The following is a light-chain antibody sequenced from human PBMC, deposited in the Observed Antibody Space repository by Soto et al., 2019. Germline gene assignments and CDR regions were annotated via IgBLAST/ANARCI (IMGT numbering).Light chain of an antibody. CDR2: GAS. V-gene: IGKV3-20*01. CDR1: QSVSSSY. CDR3: QHHDRSPGT. Sequence: LIQKAGTLAVYRGERATLSCRASQSVSSSYLAWYQRKPGQAPRLLIYGASSRATGIPDRFSGGGSGTDFALTIRSLDPEYTAVFNYQHHDRSPGTFAQGTRLEIK. J-gene: IGKJ5*01.